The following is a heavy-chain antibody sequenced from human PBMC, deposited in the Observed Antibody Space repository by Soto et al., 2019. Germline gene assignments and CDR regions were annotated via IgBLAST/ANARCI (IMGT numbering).Heavy chain of an antibody. CDR2: IIPIFGTA. Sequence: QVQLVQSGAEVKKPGSSVKVSCKASGGTFSSYAIDWVRQAPGQGLEWMGGIIPIFGTADYAQKFQGRVTVTADESTSTAYMELSSLRSEDTAVYYCARGPTGGGWGYYFDYWGQGTLVTVSS. D-gene: IGHD3-16*01. J-gene: IGHJ4*02. CDR3: ARGPTGGGWGYYFDY. CDR1: GGTFSSYA. V-gene: IGHV1-69*12.